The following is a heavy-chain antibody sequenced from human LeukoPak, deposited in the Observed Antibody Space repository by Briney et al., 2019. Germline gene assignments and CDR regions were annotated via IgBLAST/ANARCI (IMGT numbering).Heavy chain of an antibody. Sequence: GGSLRLSCVASGFYFGTYAMSWVRQAPGKGPEWVSTVSNGGSSTYYADSVRGRFTVSRDNSKNTLYLQMNSLRAEDTAVYYCAKEGSGALYYFDSWGQGTLVTVSS. CDR3: AKEGSGALYYFDS. D-gene: IGHD2/OR15-2a*01. J-gene: IGHJ4*02. V-gene: IGHV3-23*01. CDR2: VSNGGSST. CDR1: GFYFGTYA.